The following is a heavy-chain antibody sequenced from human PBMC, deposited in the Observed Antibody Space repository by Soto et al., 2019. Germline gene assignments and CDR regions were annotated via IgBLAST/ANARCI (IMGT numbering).Heavy chain of an antibody. CDR1: EFIFSTYW. CDR3: ARQGRGRFSWYFDL. Sequence: GGSLRLSCAASEFIFSTYWMSWVRQAPGKGLEWVATIKQEGIETYYVDSVEGRFTISRDNAKNSLHLQMNSLRVEDTAVYYCARQGRGRFSWYFDLWGRGTLVTVSS. D-gene: IGHD3-3*01. J-gene: IGHJ2*01. CDR2: IKQEGIET. V-gene: IGHV3-7*01.